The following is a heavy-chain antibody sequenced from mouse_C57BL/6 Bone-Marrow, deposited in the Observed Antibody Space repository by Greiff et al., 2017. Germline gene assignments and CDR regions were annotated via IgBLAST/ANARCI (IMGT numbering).Heavy chain of an antibody. CDR2: ISDGGSYT. Sequence: EVKLVESGGGLVKPGGSLKLSCAASGFTFSSYAMSWVRQTPEKRLEWVATISDGGSYTYYPDNVKGRFTISRDNAKNNLYLQMSHLKSEDTAMYYCARDGGYYYGSSDAMDYWGQGTSVTVSS. CDR1: GFTFSSYA. CDR3: ARDGGYYYGSSDAMDY. J-gene: IGHJ4*01. V-gene: IGHV5-4*01. D-gene: IGHD1-1*01.